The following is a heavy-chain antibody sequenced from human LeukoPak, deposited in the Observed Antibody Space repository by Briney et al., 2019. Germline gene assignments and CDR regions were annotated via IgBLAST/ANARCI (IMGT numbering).Heavy chain of an antibody. J-gene: IGHJ4*02. CDR3: AKEEGDYDFWSGYSPVDY. CDR1: GFTFSSYA. D-gene: IGHD3-3*01. CDR2: ISGSGGST. V-gene: IGHV3-23*01. Sequence: QPGGSLRLSCAASGFTFSSYAMSWVRQAPGKGLEWVSAISGSGGSTYYADSVKGRFTISRDNSKNTLYLQMNSLRAEDTAVYYCAKEEGDYDFWSGYSPVDYWGQGTLVTVSS.